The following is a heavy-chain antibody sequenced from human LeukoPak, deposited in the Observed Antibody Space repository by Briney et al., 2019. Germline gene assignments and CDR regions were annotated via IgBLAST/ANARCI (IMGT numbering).Heavy chain of an antibody. CDR1: GFTFSIYS. V-gene: IGHV3-48*01. CDR2: ISSFSGTI. J-gene: IGHJ4*02. D-gene: IGHD3-16*01. CDR3: ARDQGGVGY. Sequence: GGSLRLSCGASGFTFSIYSMNWVRQAPGKGLEWVSYISSFSGTINYADSVKGRFTISRDNAKNSLYLQMNSLRAEDTAVYYCARDQGGVGYWGQGTLVTVSS.